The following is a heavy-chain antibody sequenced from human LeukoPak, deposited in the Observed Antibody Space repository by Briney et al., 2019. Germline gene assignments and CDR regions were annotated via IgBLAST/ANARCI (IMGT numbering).Heavy chain of an antibody. CDR3: AKAPRDSSGYYYVGDY. CDR2: ISGSGGST. Sequence: GGSLRLSCAASGFTFSSYAMGWVRQAPGKGLEWVSTISGSGGSTWYADSVKGRFTISRDHSKNTLYLQMNSLRAEDTAVYYCAKAPRDSSGYYYVGDYWGQGTLVTVSS. CDR1: GFTFSSYA. V-gene: IGHV3-23*01. J-gene: IGHJ4*02. D-gene: IGHD3-22*01.